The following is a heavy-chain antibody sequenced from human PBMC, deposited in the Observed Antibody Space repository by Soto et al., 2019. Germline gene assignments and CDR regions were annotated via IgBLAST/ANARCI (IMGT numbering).Heavy chain of an antibody. V-gene: IGHV4-39*01. CDR1: GGSISSSSYY. Sequence: NPSETLSLTCTVSGGSISSSSYYWGWIRQPPGKGLEWIGSIYYSGSTYYNPSLKSRVTISVDTSKNQFSLKLSSVTAADTAVYYCARHGGDIVVVPAANIDYWGQGTLVTVSS. J-gene: IGHJ4*02. CDR3: ARHGGDIVVVPAANIDY. D-gene: IGHD2-2*01. CDR2: IYYSGST.